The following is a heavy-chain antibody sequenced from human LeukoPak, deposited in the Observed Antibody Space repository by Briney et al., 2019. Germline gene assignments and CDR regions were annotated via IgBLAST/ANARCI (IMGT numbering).Heavy chain of an antibody. V-gene: IGHV3-30*04. CDR3: AKGGGVADYYPFIGQIFDL. J-gene: IGHJ2*01. Sequence: GGSLRLSCVASGFTLSDFALHWVSRAPGRGLEWVAAVSYDGARKDYADSVKGRFTISRDDSRNTVYLQMNSVRIEDTAEYYCAKGGGVADYYPFIGQIFDLWGRGSLVIVSS. CDR2: VSYDGARK. D-gene: IGHD3-3*02. CDR1: GFTLSDFA.